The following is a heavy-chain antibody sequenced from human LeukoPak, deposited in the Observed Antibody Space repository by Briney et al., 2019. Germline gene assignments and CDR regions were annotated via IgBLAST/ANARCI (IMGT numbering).Heavy chain of an antibody. CDR1: GFTFSSHA. Sequence: QPGGSLRLSCAASGFTFSSHAMSWVRQAPGMGLEWVAAISRSGTNTYYVDSVKGRFTISRDSSKNTLHLQMDSLRAEDTAVYYCAKDWPVSGDHYSPFDYWGQGTLVTVSS. J-gene: IGHJ4*02. CDR3: AKDWPVSGDHYSPFDY. CDR2: ISRSGTNT. V-gene: IGHV3-23*01. D-gene: IGHD4-11*01.